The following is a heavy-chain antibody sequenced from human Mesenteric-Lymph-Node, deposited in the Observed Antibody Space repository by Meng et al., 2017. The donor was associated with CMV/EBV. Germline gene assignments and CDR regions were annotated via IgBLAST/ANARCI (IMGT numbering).Heavy chain of an antibody. D-gene: IGHD6-13*01. CDR3: AGGIAAAGSRWFDP. CDR1: GGTFSSYT. V-gene: IGHV1-69*02. J-gene: IGHJ5*02. CDR2: IIPILGIA. Sequence: QVQLVQSGADVKEPGSSVKVSCKASGGTFSSYTISWVRQAPGQGLEWMGRIIPILGIANYAQKFQGRVTITADKSTSTAYMELSSLRSEDTAVYYCAGGIAAAGSRWFDPWGQGTLVTVSS.